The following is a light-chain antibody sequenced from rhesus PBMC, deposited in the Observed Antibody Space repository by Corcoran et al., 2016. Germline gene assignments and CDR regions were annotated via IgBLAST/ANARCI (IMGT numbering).Light chain of an antibody. CDR2: KAS. J-gene: IGKJ3*01. Sequence: DIQMTQSPSSLSASVGDTVTITCRASQSISRWLDWYQQKPGKAPKLLIYKASSLQRGVPSRISGRGSWTDFTLTISSLQPEDFATYYCLQYSSSPFTFGPGTKLDIK. CDR3: LQYSSSPFT. V-gene: IGKV1-22*01. CDR1: QSISRW.